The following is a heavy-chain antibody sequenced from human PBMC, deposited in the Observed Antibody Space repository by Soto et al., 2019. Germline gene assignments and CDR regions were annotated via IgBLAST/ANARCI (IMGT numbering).Heavy chain of an antibody. Sequence: QVQLVQSGAEVKKPGASVKVSCKASGYTFTSYDINWVRQSTGQGLEWMGWMNPNSGNTGYALKFQGRVTMTRNTSISTAYMELNSLRSEDTAIFYCRIRGSQYGSWSAYFDYWGQGTMVTVSS. CDR2: MNPNSGNT. D-gene: IGHD3-10*01. CDR3: RIRGSQYGSWSAYFDY. J-gene: IGHJ4*02. V-gene: IGHV1-8*01. CDR1: GYTFTSYD.